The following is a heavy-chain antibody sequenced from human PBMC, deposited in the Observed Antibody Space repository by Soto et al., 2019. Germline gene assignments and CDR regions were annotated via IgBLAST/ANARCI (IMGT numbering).Heavy chain of an antibody. J-gene: IGHJ5*02. CDR3: ASEAVAGNWFDP. D-gene: IGHD6-19*01. CDR1: GYTFTSYY. Sequence: QVQLVQSGAEVKKPGSSVKVSCKASGYTFTSYYMHWVRQAPGQGLEWMGIINPSGGSTSYAQKFQGRVTMTRDTSTSKVYMELSSLSSEDTAVYYCASEAVAGNWFDPWGQGTLVTVSS. V-gene: IGHV1-46*01. CDR2: INPSGGST.